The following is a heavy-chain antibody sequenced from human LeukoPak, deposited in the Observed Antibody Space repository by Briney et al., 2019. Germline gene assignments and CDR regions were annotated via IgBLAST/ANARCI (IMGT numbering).Heavy chain of an antibody. D-gene: IGHD1-26*01. V-gene: IGHV3-53*01. CDR2: IYSDGTT. CDR1: GFTVNTNY. Sequence: GGSLRLSCAAFGFTVNTNYMTWVRQAPGKGLEWVSEIYSDGTTYYTASVKGRFSISRDNPKNTVYLEMNSLRGEDTAIYYCTRDLREHGVFDIWGQGTMVTVSS. J-gene: IGHJ3*02. CDR3: TRDLREHGVFDI.